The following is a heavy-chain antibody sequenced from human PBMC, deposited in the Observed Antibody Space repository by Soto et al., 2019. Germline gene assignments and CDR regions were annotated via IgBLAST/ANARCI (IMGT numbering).Heavy chain of an antibody. D-gene: IGHD6-13*01. J-gene: IGHJ4*02. Sequence: ASVKVSCKASGYTFTGYYMHWVRQAPGQGLEWMGWINSNSGGTNYAQKFQGWVTMTRDTSISTAYMELSRLRSDDTAVYYCARVRSSSWYALDYWGQGTLVTVSS. CDR1: GYTFTGYY. CDR3: ARVRSSSWYALDY. V-gene: IGHV1-2*04. CDR2: INSNSGGT.